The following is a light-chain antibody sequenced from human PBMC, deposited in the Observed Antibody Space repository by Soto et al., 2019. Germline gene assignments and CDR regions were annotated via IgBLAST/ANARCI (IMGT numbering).Light chain of an antibody. CDR2: DAS. CDR1: QGIGRY. J-gene: IGKJ3*01. CDR3: HQRRNWPLT. Sequence: EMVLTQSPGTLSLSPGESATLSCRASQGIGRYLAWFHQKPGQPPRLLIYDASTRATGIPGRFSGSGSGTAVTLTFSSLEPEDFAVYYCHQRRNWPLTVGPGTKV. V-gene: IGKV3-11*01.